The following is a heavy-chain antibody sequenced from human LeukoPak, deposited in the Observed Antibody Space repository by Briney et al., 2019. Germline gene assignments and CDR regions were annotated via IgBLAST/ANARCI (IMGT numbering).Heavy chain of an antibody. Sequence: GGSLRLSCAASGFTFSSYAMSWVRQAPGKGLAGVSAISGSGGSTYYADSVKGRFTISRDNSKNTLYLQMNSLRAEDTAVYYCAKDLEPLYYYGSGSYLYYMDVWGKGTTVTVSS. CDR1: GFTFSSYA. D-gene: IGHD3-10*01. CDR3: AKDLEPLYYYGSGSYLYYMDV. CDR2: ISGSGGST. J-gene: IGHJ6*03. V-gene: IGHV3-23*01.